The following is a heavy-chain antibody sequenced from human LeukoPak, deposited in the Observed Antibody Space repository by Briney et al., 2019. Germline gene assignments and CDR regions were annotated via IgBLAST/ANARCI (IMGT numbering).Heavy chain of an antibody. CDR2: INPNSGGT. CDR1: GYTFTGYY. CDR3: ARDATIFGVVMVGENWFDP. J-gene: IGHJ5*02. Sequence: ASVKVSCKASGYTFTGYYMHWVRQAPGQGLEWMGWINPNSGGTNYAQRFQGRVTMTRDTSISTAYMELSRLRSDDTAVYYCARDATIFGVVMVGENWFDPWGQGTLITVSS. V-gene: IGHV1-2*02. D-gene: IGHD3-3*01.